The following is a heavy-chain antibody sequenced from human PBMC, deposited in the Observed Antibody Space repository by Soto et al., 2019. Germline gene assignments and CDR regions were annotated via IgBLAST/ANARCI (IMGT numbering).Heavy chain of an antibody. CDR1: GGTFSSYA. Sequence: ASVKVSCKASGGTFSSYAISWVRQPPGQGLEWMGGIIPIFGAANYAQKLQGRVMITADESTSTAYMERSSLRAEDTAVYYWGRGEMVAVVAASIDAFYIWGKGKMVTV. D-gene: IGHD2-15*01. J-gene: IGHJ3*02. CDR2: IIPIFGAA. CDR3: GRGEMVAVVAASIDAFYI. V-gene: IGHV1-69*13.